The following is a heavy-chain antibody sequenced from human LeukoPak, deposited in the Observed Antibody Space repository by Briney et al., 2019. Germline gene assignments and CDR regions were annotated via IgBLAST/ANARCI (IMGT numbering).Heavy chain of an antibody. CDR1: GFTFSSYG. D-gene: IGHD6-25*01. Sequence: GGSLRLSCAASGFTFSSYGMHWVRQAPGKGLEWVAVIWYDGSNKYYADSVKGRFTISRDNSKNTLYLQMNSLRAEDTAVYYCASVAISSGAFDIWGQGTMVTVSS. V-gene: IGHV3-33*01. J-gene: IGHJ3*02. CDR3: ASVAISSGAFDI. CDR2: IWYDGSNK.